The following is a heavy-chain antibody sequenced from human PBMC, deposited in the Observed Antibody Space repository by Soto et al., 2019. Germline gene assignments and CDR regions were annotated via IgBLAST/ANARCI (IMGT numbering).Heavy chain of an antibody. CDR1: GFTFSSYG. CDR2: IWYDGSNK. J-gene: IGHJ4*02. V-gene: IGHV3-33*01. Sequence: GGSLRLSCAASGFTFSSYGMHWVRQAPGKGLEWVAVIWYDGSNKYYADSVKGRFTISRDNSKNTLYLQMNSLRAEDTAVYYCARDLIIYQWNSSPLDYWGQGTLVTVSS. CDR3: ARDLIIYQWNSSPLDY. D-gene: IGHD6-13*01.